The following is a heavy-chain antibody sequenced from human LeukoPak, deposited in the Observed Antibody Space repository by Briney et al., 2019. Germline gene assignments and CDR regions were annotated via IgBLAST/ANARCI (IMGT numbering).Heavy chain of an antibody. CDR1: GESFSDYY. V-gene: IGHV4-34*01. J-gene: IGHJ6*03. Sequence: SETLSLTCDVSGESFSDYYWSWIRQSPGKGLERIGDINHSGSTNYNPSLKSRVTISIDTSKNRFSLNLTSVTAADTAVYYCARGRRMVGAQRPLYFYYYYFDVWGKGTTVTVSS. CDR3: ARGRRMVGAQRPLYFYYYYFDV. D-gene: IGHD1-26*01. CDR2: INHSGST.